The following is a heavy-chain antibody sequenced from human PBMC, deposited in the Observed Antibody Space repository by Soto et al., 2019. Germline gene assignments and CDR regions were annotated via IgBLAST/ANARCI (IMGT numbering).Heavy chain of an antibody. CDR2: IDPSDSYT. CDR1: GYSFTSYW. V-gene: IGHV5-10-1*01. J-gene: IGHJ6*02. CDR3: ARQMRIAAAGTTYYYYGMDV. D-gene: IGHD6-13*01. Sequence: PGESLKISCKGSGYSFTSYWISWVRQMPGKGLEWMGRIDPSDSYTNYSPSFQGHVTISADKSISTAYLQWSSLKASDTAMYYCARQMRIAAAGTTYYYYGMDVWGQGTTVTVSS.